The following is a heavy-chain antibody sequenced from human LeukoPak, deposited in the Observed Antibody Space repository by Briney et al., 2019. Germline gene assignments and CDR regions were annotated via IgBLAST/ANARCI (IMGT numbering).Heavy chain of an antibody. CDR2: IYYSGST. V-gene: IGHV4-59*05. Sequence: PSETLSLTCTVSGGSISSYYWSWIRQPAGKGLEWIGSIYYSGSTYYHPSLKSRVTISVDTSKNQFSLKLSSVTAADTAVYYCASGSTMVRGLYDYWGQGTLVTVSS. CDR3: ASGSTMVRGLYDY. CDR1: GGSISSYY. J-gene: IGHJ4*02. D-gene: IGHD3-10*01.